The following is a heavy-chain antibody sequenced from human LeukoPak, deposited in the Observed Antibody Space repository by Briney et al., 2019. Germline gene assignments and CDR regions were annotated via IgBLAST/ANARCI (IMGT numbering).Heavy chain of an antibody. J-gene: IGHJ3*02. Sequence: PSQTLSLTCTVSGGSISSGGYYWSWIRQHPGKGLEWIGYIYYSGSTYYNPSLKGRVTISVDTSKNQFSLKLSSVTAADTAVYYCASYGITMVRGVIGSGDAFDIWGQGTMVTVSS. CDR1: GGSISSGGYY. D-gene: IGHD3-10*01. CDR3: ASYGITMVRGVIGSGDAFDI. CDR2: IYYSGST. V-gene: IGHV4-31*03.